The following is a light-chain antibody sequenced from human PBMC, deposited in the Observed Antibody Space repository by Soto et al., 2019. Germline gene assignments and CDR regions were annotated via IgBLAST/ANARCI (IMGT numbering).Light chain of an antibody. CDR2: GAS. J-gene: IGKJ1*01. CDR1: QSVRSDY. V-gene: IGKV3-20*01. Sequence: EIVLTQSPGTLSLSPGERATLSCSASQSVRSDYLAWYQQKPGQAPRLLIYGASTRATGIPDRFSGSGSGTDFTLTISRLEPEDSAVYYCQQYGSSPTWTFGQGTKVDIK. CDR3: QQYGSSPTWT.